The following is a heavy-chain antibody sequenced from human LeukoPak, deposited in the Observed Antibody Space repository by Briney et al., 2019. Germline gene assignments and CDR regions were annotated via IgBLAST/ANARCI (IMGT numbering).Heavy chain of an antibody. CDR1: GFTFSDYY. CDR3: ARGNGWFDP. CDR2: IYCSGST. V-gene: IGHV4-59*01. J-gene: IGHJ5*02. Sequence: GSLRLSCAASGFTFSDYYMSWIRQAPGKGLEWIGYIYCSGSTNYNPSLKSRVTISVDTSKNQFSLKLSSVTAADTAVYYCARGNGWFDPWGQGTLVTVSS. D-gene: IGHD4-17*01.